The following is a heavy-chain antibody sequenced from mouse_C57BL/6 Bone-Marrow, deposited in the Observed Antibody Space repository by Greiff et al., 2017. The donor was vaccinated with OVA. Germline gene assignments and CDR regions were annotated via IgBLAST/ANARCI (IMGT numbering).Heavy chain of an antibody. Sequence: EVQLQQSGAELVRPGASVKLSCTASGFNIKDDYMHWVKQRPEQGLEWIGWFDPENGDTEYASKFQGKATITADTSSNTAYLKRSSLTSEDTTVYYCTTPYSLFAYWGQGTLVTVSA. CDR1: GFNIKDDY. D-gene: IGHD6-2*01. CDR2: FDPENGDT. J-gene: IGHJ3*01. CDR3: TTPYSLFAY. V-gene: IGHV14-4*01.